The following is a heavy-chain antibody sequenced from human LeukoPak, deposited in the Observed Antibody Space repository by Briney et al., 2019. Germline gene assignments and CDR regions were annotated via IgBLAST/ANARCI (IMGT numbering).Heavy chain of an antibody. J-gene: IGHJ4*02. V-gene: IGHV1-8*03. CDR1: GYTFTSYD. CDR2: MNPNSGNT. Sequence: GASVKVSCKASGYTFTSYDINWVRQATGQGLEWMGWMNPNSGNTGYARKFQGRVTITRNTSISTAYMELSSLRSEDTAVYYCAREAKDSGTDYWGQGTLVTVSS. CDR3: AREAKDSGTDY. D-gene: IGHD2-2*01.